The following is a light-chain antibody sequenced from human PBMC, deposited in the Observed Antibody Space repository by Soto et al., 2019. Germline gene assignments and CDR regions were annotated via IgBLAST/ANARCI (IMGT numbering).Light chain of an antibody. CDR2: GVS. Sequence: DIQMTQSPSSLSASVGDRVTITCRASQTITRYLHWYQQKPGKAPKLLIHGVSTLQSGAPSRFSGSGFGTDFTLTISSLQREDFATYYCQQSYSSPRTFGRGTKVEVK. J-gene: IGKJ4*01. V-gene: IGKV1-39*01. CDR3: QQSYSSPRT. CDR1: QTITRY.